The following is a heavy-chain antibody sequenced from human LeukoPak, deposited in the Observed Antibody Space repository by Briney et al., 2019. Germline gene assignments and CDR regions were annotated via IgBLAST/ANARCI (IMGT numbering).Heavy chain of an antibody. J-gene: IGHJ4*02. CDR1: GFTISSYW. CDR3: AFGYSGYDPTDY. V-gene: IGHV3-74*01. CDR2: IDSDGSTT. D-gene: IGHD5-12*01. Sequence: GFALTLSCAASGFTISSYWMHWVRQAPGKGLVWVTRIDSDGSTTSYADSVKGRFHISRDNAKNPLYLQMNSLRAEHTAVYYCAFGYSGYDPTDYWGQGTLVTVSS.